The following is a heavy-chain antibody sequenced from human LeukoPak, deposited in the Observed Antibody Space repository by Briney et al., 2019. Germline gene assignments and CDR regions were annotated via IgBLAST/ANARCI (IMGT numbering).Heavy chain of an antibody. J-gene: IGHJ6*03. V-gene: IGHV1-69*01. Sequence: SVKVSCKASGGTFSSYAISWVRQAPGQGLEWMGGIIPIFGTANYAQKFQGRVTITADESTSTACMELSSLRSEDTAVYYCASVIFSSGWYNHYYYYMDVWGKGTTVTVSS. CDR1: GGTFSSYA. D-gene: IGHD6-19*01. CDR3: ASVIFSSGWYNHYYYYMDV. CDR2: IIPIFGTA.